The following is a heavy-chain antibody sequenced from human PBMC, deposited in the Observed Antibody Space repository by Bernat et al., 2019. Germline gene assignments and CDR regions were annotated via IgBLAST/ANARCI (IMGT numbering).Heavy chain of an antibody. J-gene: IGHJ4*02. Sequence: QVQLQESGPGLLKPSETLSLTCTVSGDSINYHYWSWIRQPAGKGLEWIGRIYASGSTNYNPSLKSRVTMSIDTSNNQFSLNIWSVTAADTAVYYCARLYSQNWSEYYFDYWGQGILVTVSP. CDR3: ARLYSQNWSEYYFDY. V-gene: IGHV4-4*07. CDR2: IYASGST. CDR1: GDSINYHY. D-gene: IGHD1-1*01.